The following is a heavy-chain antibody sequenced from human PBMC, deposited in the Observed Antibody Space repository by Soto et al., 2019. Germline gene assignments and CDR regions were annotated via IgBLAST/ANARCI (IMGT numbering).Heavy chain of an antibody. CDR3: AGDRSSGWYRPFGY. Sequence: PGGSLRLSCAASGFTFSPYEMNWVRQAPGKGLEWISYISSSSSTIYYADSVKGRFTISRDNAKNSLYLQMNSLRDEDTAVYYCAGDRSSGWYRPFGYWGQGTLVTVSS. CDR2: ISSSSSTI. D-gene: IGHD6-19*01. V-gene: IGHV3-48*02. J-gene: IGHJ4*02. CDR1: GFTFSPYE.